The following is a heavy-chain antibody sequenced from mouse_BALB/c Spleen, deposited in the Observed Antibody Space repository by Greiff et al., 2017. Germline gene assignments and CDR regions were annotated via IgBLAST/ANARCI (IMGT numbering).Heavy chain of an antibody. V-gene: IGHV1S135*01. CDR1: GYAFTSYN. CDR2: IDPYNGGT. J-gene: IGHJ3*01. Sequence: EVQRVESGPELVKPGASVKVSCKASGYAFTSYNMYWVKQSHGKSLEWIGYIDPYNGGTSYNQKFKGKATLTVDKSSSTAYMHLNSLTSEDSAVYYCARNYYGNYVFAYWGQGTLVTVSA. CDR3: ARNYYGNYVFAY. D-gene: IGHD2-1*01.